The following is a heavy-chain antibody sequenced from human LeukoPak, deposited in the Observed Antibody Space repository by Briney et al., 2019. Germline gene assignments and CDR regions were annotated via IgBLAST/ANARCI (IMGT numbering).Heavy chain of an antibody. CDR3: ARGYSTFALYYFDY. V-gene: IGHV1-3*03. D-gene: IGHD4-11*01. CDR2: INAGNGNT. Sequence: ASVKVSCKASGYTFTSYAMHWVRQAPGQRLEWMGWINAGNGNTKYSQEFQGRVTITRDTSASTAYMELSSLRSEDMAVYYCARGYSTFALYYFDYWGQGTLVTVSS. J-gene: IGHJ4*02. CDR1: GYTFTSYA.